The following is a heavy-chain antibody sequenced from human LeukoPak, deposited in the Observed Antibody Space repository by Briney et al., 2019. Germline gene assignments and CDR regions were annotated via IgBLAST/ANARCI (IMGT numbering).Heavy chain of an antibody. CDR3: ARSIVYSSDSDGGYYFDY. V-gene: IGHV1-69*13. Sequence: SVTVSCTASGGTFSSYAISWVRQAPGQGLEWMGGIIPIFGTANYAQKFQGRVTITADETTSTAYMELSSLRSEDTALYFCARSIVYSSDSDGGYYFDYWGQGTLVTVSS. CDR1: GGTFSSYA. CDR2: IIPIFGTA. J-gene: IGHJ4*02. D-gene: IGHD6-19*01.